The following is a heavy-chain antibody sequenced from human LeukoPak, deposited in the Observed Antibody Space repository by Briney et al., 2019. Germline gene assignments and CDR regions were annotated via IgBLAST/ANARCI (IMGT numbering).Heavy chain of an antibody. CDR1: GFTFSSYA. CDR3: ARDRNSVQLERQLTLDY. Sequence: GGSLRLSCAASGFTFSSYAMHWVRQAPGKGLEWVAVISYDGSNKYYADSVKGRFTISRDNSKNTLYLQMNSLRAEDTAVYYCARDRNSVQLERQLTLDYWGQGTLVTVSS. CDR2: ISYDGSNK. J-gene: IGHJ4*02. D-gene: IGHD1-1*01. V-gene: IGHV3-30*04.